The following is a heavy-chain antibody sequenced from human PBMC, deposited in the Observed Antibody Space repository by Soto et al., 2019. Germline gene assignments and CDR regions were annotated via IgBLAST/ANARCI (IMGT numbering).Heavy chain of an antibody. CDR3: ARDFPYVPQRGFEWPRLDY. Sequence: QVQLVQSGAEVKKPGASVKVSCKASGYTFSSYGISWVRQAPGQGLEWVGWISAYNDNTYYAQKLQGRVTMTTDTSTSTAYMEVRSLRSDDTAVYYCARDFPYVPQRGFEWPRLDYWGQGTLVTVSS. CDR1: GYTFSSYG. D-gene: IGHD3-3*01. CDR2: ISAYNDNT. V-gene: IGHV1-18*01. J-gene: IGHJ4*02.